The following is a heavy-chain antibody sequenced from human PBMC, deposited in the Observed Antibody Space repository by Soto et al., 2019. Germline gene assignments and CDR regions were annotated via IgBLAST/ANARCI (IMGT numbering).Heavy chain of an antibody. CDR1: GGSISSGGYY. J-gene: IGHJ2*01. CDR3: AIQKGYSSEDWYFDL. CDR2: IYYSGST. D-gene: IGHD6-25*01. Sequence: QVQLQESGPGLVKPSQTLSLTCTVSGGSISSGGYYWSWIRQHPGKGLEWIGYIYYSGSTYYNPSLESRVTISVATSKNQFSLKLSSVTAADTAVYYCAIQKGYSSEDWYFDLWGRGTLVTVSS. V-gene: IGHV4-31*03.